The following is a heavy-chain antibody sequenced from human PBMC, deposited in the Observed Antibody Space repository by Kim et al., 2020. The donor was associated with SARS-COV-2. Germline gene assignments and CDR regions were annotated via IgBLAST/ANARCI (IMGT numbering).Heavy chain of an antibody. V-gene: IGHV4-59*01. Sequence: SETLSLTCTVSGGSISSYYWSWIRQPPGKGLEWIGYIYYSGSTNYNPSLKSRVTISVDTSKNQFSLKLSSVTAADTAVYYCARGQGTAAGTDYYYYGMDVWGQGTTVTVSS. CDR3: ARGQGTAAGTDYYYYGMDV. J-gene: IGHJ6*02. CDR2: IYYSGST. CDR1: GGSISSYY. D-gene: IGHD6-13*01.